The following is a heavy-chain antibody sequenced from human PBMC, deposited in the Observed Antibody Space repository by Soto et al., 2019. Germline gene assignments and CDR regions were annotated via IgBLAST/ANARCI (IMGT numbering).Heavy chain of an antibody. CDR1: GFTFSSYW. V-gene: IGHV3-7*03. CDR2: IKQDVSEK. Sequence: GGSLRLSCAASGFTFSSYWMSCVRQAPGKGLEWVANIKQDVSEKYYVDSVKGRFTISRDNAKNSLYLQMNSLRAEDTAVYYCARCGYSYGTNCFDPWGQATLVTVSS. D-gene: IGHD5-18*01. CDR3: ARCGYSYGTNCFDP. J-gene: IGHJ5*02.